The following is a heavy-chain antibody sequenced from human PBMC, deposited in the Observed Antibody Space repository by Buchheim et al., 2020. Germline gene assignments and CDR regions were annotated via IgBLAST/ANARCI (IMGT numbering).Heavy chain of an antibody. CDR2: IYYSGST. CDR3: ARDRGRGTYYYYGMDV. Sequence: QVQLQESGPGLVKPSQTLSLTCTVSGGSISSGDYYWSWIRQPPGKGLEWIGYIYYSGSTYYNPSLKSRVTITVDTSKNQFSLKQSSVTAADAAVYYCARDRGRGTYYYYGMDVWGQGTT. J-gene: IGHJ6*02. V-gene: IGHV4-30-4*01. D-gene: IGHD1-1*01. CDR1: GGSISSGDYY.